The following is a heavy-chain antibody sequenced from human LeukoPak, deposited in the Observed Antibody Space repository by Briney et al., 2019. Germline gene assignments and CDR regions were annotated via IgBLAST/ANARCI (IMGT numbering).Heavy chain of an antibody. CDR2: IKSKTDGGTT. Sequence: KPGGSLRLSCAASGLTFSNAWMSWVRQTPGKGLEWVGRIKSKTDGGTTDYVAPVKGRFTISRDDSKNTLYLQMNSLKSEDTAVYYCTTDYGSGSYRYFNYWGQGTLATVSS. J-gene: IGHJ4*02. D-gene: IGHD3-10*01. CDR3: TTDYGSGSYRYFNY. V-gene: IGHV3-15*01. CDR1: GLTFSNAW.